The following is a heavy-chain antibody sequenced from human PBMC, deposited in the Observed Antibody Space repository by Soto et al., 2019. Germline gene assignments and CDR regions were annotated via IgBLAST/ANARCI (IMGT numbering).Heavy chain of an antibody. CDR3: AKDGSQKDDDGNWLGS. CDR2: ISWDGGTK. Sequence: VQLVESGGDVVQPGGSLRLSCAASGFTFEDYTIHRVRQAPGKALVWVSLISWDGGTKYYTHSVMGRFTISRDNIKDSLYLQMNSLRPEDTAVYYCAKDGSQKDDDGNWLGSWGQGTLVTVSS. V-gene: IGHV3-43*01. D-gene: IGHD3-16*01. J-gene: IGHJ5*01. CDR1: GFTFEDYT.